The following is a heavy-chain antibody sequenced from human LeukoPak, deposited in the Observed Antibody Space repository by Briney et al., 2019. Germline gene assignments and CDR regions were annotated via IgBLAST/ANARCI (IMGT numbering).Heavy chain of an antibody. CDR2: ISSRSSSI. Sequence: LPGGSLRHSCVVSGFTFSNYSMNWVRQAPGKGLEWVSYISSRSSSIYYLDSVKGRFTISRDNAKNSLYLQMNSLRDEDTAVYYCARVIRRFGEFSSDYWGQGTLVTVSS. V-gene: IGHV3-48*02. D-gene: IGHD3-10*01. CDR1: GFTFSNYS. J-gene: IGHJ4*02. CDR3: ARVIRRFGEFSSDY.